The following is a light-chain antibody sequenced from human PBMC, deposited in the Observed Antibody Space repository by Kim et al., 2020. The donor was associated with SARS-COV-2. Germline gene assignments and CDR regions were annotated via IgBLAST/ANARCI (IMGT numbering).Light chain of an antibody. CDR2: GAS. J-gene: IGKJ5*01. Sequence: ASVGDRVTISCRASQDIRNDLGWYQQNPGSAPKRLIYGASSLQSGVPSRFSGSVSGTEFTLTISSLQPEDFATYFCLQHNTYPITFGQGTRLEIK. CDR3: LQHNTYPIT. CDR1: QDIRND. V-gene: IGKV1-17*01.